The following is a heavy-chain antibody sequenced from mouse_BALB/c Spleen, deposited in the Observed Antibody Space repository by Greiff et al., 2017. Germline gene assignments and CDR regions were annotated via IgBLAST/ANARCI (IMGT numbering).Heavy chain of an antibody. CDR1: GISITTGNYR. J-gene: IGHJ4*01. D-gene: IGHD2-14*01. CDR2: IYYSGTI. CDR3: AREAYYRYDHYYAMDY. Sequence: EVQLQQSGPGLVKPSQTVSLTCTVTGISITTGNYRWSWIRQFPGNKLEWIGYIYYSGTITYNPSLTSRTTITRDTSKNQFFLEMNSLTAEDTATYYCAREAYYRYDHYYAMDYWGQGTSVTVSS. V-gene: IGHV3-5*02.